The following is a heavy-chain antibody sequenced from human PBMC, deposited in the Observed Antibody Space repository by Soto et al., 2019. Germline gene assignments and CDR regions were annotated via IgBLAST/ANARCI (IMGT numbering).Heavy chain of an antibody. D-gene: IGHD6-13*01. CDR2: ISYDGSNK. CDR3: AKLESIAAAGDYYYYMDV. V-gene: IGHV3-30*18. J-gene: IGHJ6*03. Sequence: QVQLVESGGGVVQPGRSLRLSCAASGFTFSCYGMHWVRQAPGKGLEWVAVISYDGSNKYYADSVKGRFTISRDNSKNTLYLQMNSLRAEDTAVYYCAKLESIAAAGDYYYYMDVWGKGTTVTVSS. CDR1: GFTFSCYG.